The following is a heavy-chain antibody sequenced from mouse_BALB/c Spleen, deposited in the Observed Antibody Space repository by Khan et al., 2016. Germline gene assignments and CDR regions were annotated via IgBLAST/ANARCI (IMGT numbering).Heavy chain of an antibody. J-gene: IGHJ4*01. D-gene: IGHD2-4*01. CDR3: ARSGDYDGDAMDY. CDR1: GDSITSGY. V-gene: IGHV3-8*02. Sequence: EVKLLESGPSLVKPSQTLSLTCSVTGDSITSGYWNWIRKFPGNKLEFMGYISNSGSLYYNPSLKSRISITRDTSKNQYYLQLNSVTSEDTATYYCARSGDYDGDAMDYWGQGTSVTVSS. CDR2: ISNSGSL.